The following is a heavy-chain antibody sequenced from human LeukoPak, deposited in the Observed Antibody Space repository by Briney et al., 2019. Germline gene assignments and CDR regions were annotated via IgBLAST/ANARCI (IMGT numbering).Heavy chain of an antibody. V-gene: IGHV4-34*01. CDR3: ARGQTGAAALDF. J-gene: IGHJ4*02. CDR1: GFTFSSYS. CDR2: STHSGST. D-gene: IGHD2-2*01. Sequence: GSLRLSCAASGFTFSSYSMNWVRQPPGKGLEWIGESTHSGSTNYNPSLKSRVTISVDTSKSQFSLTLTSVTAADTAVYHCARGQTGAAALDFWGPGTLVTVSS.